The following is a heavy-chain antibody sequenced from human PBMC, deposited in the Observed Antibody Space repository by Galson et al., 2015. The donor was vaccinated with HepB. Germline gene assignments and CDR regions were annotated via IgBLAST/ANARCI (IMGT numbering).Heavy chain of an antibody. CDR3: VKGHYSSSWYGDAAFDI. Sequence: SLRLSCAASGFTFSSYAMHWVRQAPGKGLEYVSAISSNGGSTYYADSVKGRFTISRDNSKNTLYLQMSSLRAEDTAVYYCVKGHYSSSWYGDAAFDIWGQGTMVTVSP. CDR1: GFTFSSYA. D-gene: IGHD6-13*01. J-gene: IGHJ3*02. V-gene: IGHV3-64D*06. CDR2: ISSNGGST.